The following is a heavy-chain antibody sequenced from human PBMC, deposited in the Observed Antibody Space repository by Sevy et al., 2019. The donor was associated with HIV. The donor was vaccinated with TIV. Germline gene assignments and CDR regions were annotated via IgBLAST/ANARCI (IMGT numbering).Heavy chain of an antibody. CDR3: ARVPPYYDSNVSDF. Sequence: GGSLRLSCAASEFTFSSHSMNWVRQTPGKGLEWISYISGTGNTIYYADSVKGRFTISRDNAKNSLYLQLKSLRDEDTAIYYCARVPPYYDSNVSDFWGQGSLVTVSS. D-gene: IGHD3-22*01. CDR1: EFTFSSHS. V-gene: IGHV3-48*02. J-gene: IGHJ4*02. CDR2: ISGTGNTI.